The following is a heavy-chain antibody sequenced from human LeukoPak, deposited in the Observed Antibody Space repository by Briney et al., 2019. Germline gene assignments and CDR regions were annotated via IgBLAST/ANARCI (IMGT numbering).Heavy chain of an antibody. J-gene: IGHJ4*02. CDR3: AKDLDSYSSGWNTLDY. CDR2: ISGSGGST. D-gene: IGHD6-19*01. V-gene: IGHV3-23*01. CDR1: GFTFSSYG. Sequence: GGSLRLSCAASGFTFSSYGMSWVRQAPGKGLEWVSAISGSGGSTYYADSVKGRFTISRDNSKNTLYLQMNSLRAEDTAVYYCAKDLDSYSSGWNTLDYWSQGTLVTVSS.